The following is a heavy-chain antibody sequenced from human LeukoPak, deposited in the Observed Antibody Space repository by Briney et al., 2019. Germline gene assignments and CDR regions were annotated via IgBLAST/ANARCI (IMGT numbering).Heavy chain of an antibody. CDR1: GYTLTELS. Sequence: ASVKVSCKVSGYTLTELSMHWVRQAPGKGLEWMGGFDPEDGETIYAQKFQGRVTMTEDTSTDTAYMELSSLRADDTAVYYCAKAYCNSTSCYAQGYYGMDVWGQGTTVTVSS. J-gene: IGHJ6*02. CDR2: FDPEDGET. V-gene: IGHV1-24*01. D-gene: IGHD2-2*01. CDR3: AKAYCNSTSCYAQGYYGMDV.